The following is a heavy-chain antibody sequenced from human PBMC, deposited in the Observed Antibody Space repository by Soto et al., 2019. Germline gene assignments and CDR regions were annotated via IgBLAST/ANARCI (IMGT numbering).Heavy chain of an antibody. CDR3: AKDLEQDPLDGDYFDY. Sequence: VAVISYDGSNKYYADSVKGRFTISRDNSKNTLYLQMNSLRAEDTAVYYCAKDLEQDPLDGDYFDYWGQGTLVTVSS. J-gene: IGHJ4*02. D-gene: IGHD1-1*01. CDR2: ISYDGSNK. V-gene: IGHV3-30*18.